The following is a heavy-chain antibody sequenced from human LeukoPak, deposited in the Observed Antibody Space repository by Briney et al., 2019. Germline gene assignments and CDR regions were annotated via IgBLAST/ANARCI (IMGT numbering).Heavy chain of an antibody. D-gene: IGHD5-12*01. CDR2: IIPIFGTA. CDR1: GGTFSNYA. J-gene: IGHJ4*02. V-gene: IGHV1-69*13. Sequence: SVTVSCTASGGTFSNYAISWVRQAPGQGLEWMGGIIPIFGTANYAQKFQGRVTITADESTSTAYMELSSLRSDDTAVYYCARDFRSGYDTFDYWGQGTLVTVSS. CDR3: ARDFRSGYDTFDY.